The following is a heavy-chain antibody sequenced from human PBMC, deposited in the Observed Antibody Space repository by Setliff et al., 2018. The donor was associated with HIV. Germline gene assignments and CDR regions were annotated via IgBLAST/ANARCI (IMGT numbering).Heavy chain of an antibody. CDR3: ARELSVSGVYYYYMDV. D-gene: IGHD5-12*01. Sequence: PSETLSLTCTVSGGSINSHYWSWIRQPPGKGLEWIGYTYYTGSTNYNPSLKSRVTISVDTSKNQFSLKLTSVTAADTAVYYCARELSVSGVYYYYMDVWGKGTTVTVSS. CDR2: TYYTGST. CDR1: GGSINSHY. V-gene: IGHV4-59*11. J-gene: IGHJ6*03.